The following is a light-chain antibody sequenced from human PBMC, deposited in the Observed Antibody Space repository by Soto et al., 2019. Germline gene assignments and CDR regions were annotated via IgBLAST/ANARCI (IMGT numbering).Light chain of an antibody. CDR3: RHYAGSPWT. CDR2: GAS. Sequence: EIVLTQSPGTLSLSPGERATLSCRASQSVSKYLAWYQQQPGQAPRVLIYGASSMATGIPDRFSGSGSGTDVTLTISTLEPEDFAVYYFRHYAGSPWTFGHGTKVEIK. CDR1: QSVSKY. J-gene: IGKJ1*01. V-gene: IGKV3-20*01.